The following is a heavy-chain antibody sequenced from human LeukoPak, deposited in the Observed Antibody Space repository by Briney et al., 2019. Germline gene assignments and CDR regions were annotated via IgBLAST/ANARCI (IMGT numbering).Heavy chain of an antibody. J-gene: IGHJ5*02. V-gene: IGHV4-39*01. Sequence: SETLSLTCTVSGGSISSSSYYWGWIRQPPGKGLEWIGRIYYSGVTYYNPSLKSRVTISVDTSKNQFSLQLSSVTAADTAVYYCARRGWATVTTWFDPWGQGTLVTVSS. CDR2: IYYSGVT. CDR3: ARRGWATVTTWFDP. D-gene: IGHD4-17*01. CDR1: GGSISSSSYY.